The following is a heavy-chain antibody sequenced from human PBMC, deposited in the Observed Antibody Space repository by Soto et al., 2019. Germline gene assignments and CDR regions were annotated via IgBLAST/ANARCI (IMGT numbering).Heavy chain of an antibody. Sequence: QVQLQESGPGLVKPSQTLSLTCTVSGGSISSGDYYWSWIRQPPGKGLEWIGYIYYSGSTYYNPSPKSRVTISVDTSKNQFSLKLSSVTAADTAVYSCARVSDEDGDYVDWFDPWGQGTLVTVSS. CDR3: ARVSDEDGDYVDWFDP. J-gene: IGHJ5*02. V-gene: IGHV4-30-4*01. D-gene: IGHD4-17*01. CDR1: GGSISSGDYY. CDR2: IYYSGST.